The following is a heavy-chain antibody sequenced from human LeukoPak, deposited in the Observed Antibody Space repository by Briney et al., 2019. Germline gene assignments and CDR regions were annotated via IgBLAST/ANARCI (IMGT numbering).Heavy chain of an antibody. V-gene: IGHV4-59*11. CDR1: GGSLSSHY. D-gene: IGHD6-13*01. J-gene: IGHJ6*02. Sequence: TSETLSLTCTVSGGSLSSHYWSWIRQPPGKGLEWIGYIYYSGTTNYNPSLKSRVTISVDTSKNQFSLKLSSVTAADTAVYYCARRIAAAGTGYGMDVWGQGTTVTVSS. CDR3: ARRIAAAGTGYGMDV. CDR2: IYYSGTT.